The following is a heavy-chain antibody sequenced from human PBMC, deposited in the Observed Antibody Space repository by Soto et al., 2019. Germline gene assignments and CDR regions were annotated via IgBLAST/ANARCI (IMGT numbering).Heavy chain of an antibody. CDR3: ARGSSTNWFDP. Sequence: QVQMQESGPGLVKPSATLSLTCAVSGGSISSSNWWSWVRQPPGKGLEWIGEVYHRGSTNYNPSLKSRVTILVDKSKNQFSLKLSSVTAADTAVYYCARGSSTNWFDPWGQGTLVTVSS. CDR2: VYHRGST. CDR1: GGSISSSNW. D-gene: IGHD1-1*01. V-gene: IGHV4-4*02. J-gene: IGHJ5*02.